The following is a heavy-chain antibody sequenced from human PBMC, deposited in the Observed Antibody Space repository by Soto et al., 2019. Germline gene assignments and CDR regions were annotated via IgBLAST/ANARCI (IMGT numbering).Heavy chain of an antibody. CDR1: GFTFSSHS. Sequence: QVQLVESGGGVVQPGRSLRLSCAASGFTFSSHSIQWVRQAPGKGLEWVAVISYDGSIKYYADSVKGRFTISRDNSKNTAYLQMNIMRADDTAIFSCAREWSSSGDLDYWGQGTLVIVSS. CDR2: ISYDGSIK. J-gene: IGHJ4*02. D-gene: IGHD1-26*01. V-gene: IGHV3-30-3*01. CDR3: AREWSSSGDLDY.